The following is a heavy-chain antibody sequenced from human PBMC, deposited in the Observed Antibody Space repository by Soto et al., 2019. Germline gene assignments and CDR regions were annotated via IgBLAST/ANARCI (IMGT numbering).Heavy chain of an antibody. CDR1: GYTFTSYG. CDR2: ISAYNGNT. V-gene: IGHV1-18*01. Sequence: QVQLVQSGAEVKKPGASVKVSCKASGYTFTSYGISWVRQAPGQGLEWMGWISAYNGNTNYAQKLQGRVTMTTDTSTSTAYRELRSLRSDDTAVYYCARDQADSSGPWVLYYFDYWGQGTLVTVSS. CDR3: ARDQADSSGPWVLYYFDY. J-gene: IGHJ4*02. D-gene: IGHD3-22*01.